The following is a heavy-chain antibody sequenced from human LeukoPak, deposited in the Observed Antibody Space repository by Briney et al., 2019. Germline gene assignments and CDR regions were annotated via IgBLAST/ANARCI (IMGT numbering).Heavy chain of an antibody. CDR3: ARGRSVEDYYYGMDV. CDR2: INPNSGGT. D-gene: IGHD3-10*01. Sequence: ASVKVSCKASGYTFTGYYMDWVRQAPGQGLEWMGWINPNSGGTNYGQKIQGRVTMTRDTSISTAYMELSRLRSDDTAVYYCARGRSVEDYYYGMDVWGQGTTVTVSS. CDR1: GYTFTGYY. J-gene: IGHJ6*02. V-gene: IGHV1-2*02.